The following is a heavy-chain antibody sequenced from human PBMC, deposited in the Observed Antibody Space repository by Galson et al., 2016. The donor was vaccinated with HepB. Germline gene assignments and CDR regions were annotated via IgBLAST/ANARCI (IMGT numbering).Heavy chain of an antibody. CDR3: ARQYTGSHLDY. CDR2: VYHSGTT. V-gene: IGHV4-4*02. D-gene: IGHD1-26*01. J-gene: IGHJ4*02. Sequence: SETLSLTCGVSGASIISRDWWTWVRQPPGKGLEWIGQVYHSGTTNYSPSPKSRATISVDNSKNQFSLMLSSGTAADTAVYYCARQYTGSHLDYWGRGALVTVSS. CDR1: GASIISRDW.